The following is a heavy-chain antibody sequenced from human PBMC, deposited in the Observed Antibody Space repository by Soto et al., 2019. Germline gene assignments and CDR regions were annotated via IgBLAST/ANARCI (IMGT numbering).Heavy chain of an antibody. CDR1: GFIFSSYA. CDR2: IWYDGSNK. D-gene: IGHD3-22*01. CDR3: ARGYYDSSGFFSPRYYFDY. Sequence: QVQLVESGGGVVQPERSLRLSCAASGFIFSSYAMNWVHQAPGKGLEWVAVIWYDGSNKYYADSVKGRFTISRDNSKNTLYLQMNSLRAEDTAVYYCARGYYDSSGFFSPRYYFDYWGQGTLVTVSS. J-gene: IGHJ4*02. V-gene: IGHV3-33*08.